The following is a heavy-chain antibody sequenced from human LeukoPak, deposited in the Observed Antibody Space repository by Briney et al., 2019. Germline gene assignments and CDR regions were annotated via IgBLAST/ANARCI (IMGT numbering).Heavy chain of an antibody. CDR3: ARDLAGHFGGFYFDH. CDR2: INHSGST. V-gene: IGHV4-34*01. D-gene: IGHD2-21*01. Sequence: SETLSLTCAVYGGSFSGYYWSWIRQPPGKGLEWIGEINHSGSTNYNPSLKSRVTISLDTSKSHFSLRLSSVTAADTAVYYCARDLAGHFGGFYFDHWGQGTLVTVSS. J-gene: IGHJ4*02. CDR1: GGSFSGYY.